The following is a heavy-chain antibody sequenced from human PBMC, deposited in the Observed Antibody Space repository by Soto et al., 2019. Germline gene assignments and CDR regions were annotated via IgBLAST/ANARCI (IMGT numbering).Heavy chain of an antibody. J-gene: IGHJ5*01. V-gene: IGHV4-30-4*01. CDR3: ARYGGYEGLRFDP. CDR2: IFYSGST. Sequence: QVQLQESGPGLVKPSQTLSLTCTVSGGSISSGDYYWSWIRQPPGKGLEWIGYIFYSGSTYYNPSLKSRVTLSIDTSKTQFALKLSSVTAADTGVYYCARYGGYEGLRFDPWGQGTLVTVSS. CDR1: GGSISSGDYY. D-gene: IGHD5-12*01.